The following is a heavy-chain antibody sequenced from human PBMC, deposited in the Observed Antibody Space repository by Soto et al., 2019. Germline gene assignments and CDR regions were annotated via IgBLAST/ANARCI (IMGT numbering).Heavy chain of an antibody. CDR2: ISGSGGST. V-gene: IGHV3-23*01. CDR1: GFTFSSYA. Sequence: EVQLLESGGGLVQPGGSLRLSCAASGFTFSSYAMSWVRQAPGKGLEWVSAISGSGGSTYYADSVKGRFTISRDNSKNTLYLQMNSLRAEDTAVYYCATTRARYDSSQGAFDIWGQGTMVTVSS. D-gene: IGHD3-22*01. CDR3: ATTRARYDSSQGAFDI. J-gene: IGHJ3*02.